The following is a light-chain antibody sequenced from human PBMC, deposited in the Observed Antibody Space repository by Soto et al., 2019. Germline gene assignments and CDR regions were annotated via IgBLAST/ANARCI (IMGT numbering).Light chain of an antibody. V-gene: IGLV2-14*01. CDR3: CSYTTSTTWV. J-gene: IGLJ3*02. CDR2: EVS. Sequence: QSVLTQPASVSGSPGQSITISCTGSSSDVGAYNYVSWYQHHPGRAPKLTIYEVSNRPSGVSNRFSGSKSGNAASLTISGLQAEDEADYYCCSYTTSTTWVFGGGTKLTVL. CDR1: SSDVGAYNY.